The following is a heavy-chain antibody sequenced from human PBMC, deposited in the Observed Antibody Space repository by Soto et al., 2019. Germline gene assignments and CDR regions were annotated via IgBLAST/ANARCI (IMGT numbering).Heavy chain of an antibody. J-gene: IGHJ5*02. CDR3: ARGRLRPTVTPGPPCTVSDP. D-gene: IGHD4-17*01. Sequence: PSETLSFTCAVYVGSFSGYYWSLVRQPPGKGLECIWEINHSGSTNYNPSLKSRVTISVYTSKNQFSLKLSSVTAADTAVYYFARGRLRPTVTPGPPCTVSDPWGKGTTVTTSS. CDR1: VGSFSGYY. CDR2: INHSGST. V-gene: IGHV4-34*01.